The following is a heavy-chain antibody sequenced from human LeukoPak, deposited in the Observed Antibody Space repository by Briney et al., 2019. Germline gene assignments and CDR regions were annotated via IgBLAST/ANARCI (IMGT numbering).Heavy chain of an antibody. D-gene: IGHD3-10*01. CDR1: GFSVGGNY. Sequence: PGGSLRLSCTASGFSVGGNYISWVRQAPGKGLEWVSIFYIDGRAFHAASVKGRFTMSRDISKNSVDLQMNSLRAEDTAVYFCARDWVAGVPFDAFDIWGQGTMVSVSS. J-gene: IGHJ3*02. V-gene: IGHV3-53*01. CDR3: ARDWVAGVPFDAFDI. CDR2: FYIDGRA.